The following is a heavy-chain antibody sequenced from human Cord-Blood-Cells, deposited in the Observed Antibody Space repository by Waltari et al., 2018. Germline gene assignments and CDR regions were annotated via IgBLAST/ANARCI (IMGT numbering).Heavy chain of an antibody. CDR2: INPNRGGT. D-gene: IGHD6-13*01. V-gene: IGHV1-2*02. CDR3: ARDLNTAAAGFFDY. CDR1: GYTFTGYY. Sequence: QVQLVQSGAEVKKPGASVKVSCKASGYTFTGYYMHWVRQAPGQGLEGMGWINPNRGGTNYAQKFQGRVTMTRDTSISTAYMELSRLRSDDTAVYYCARDLNTAAAGFFDYWGQGTLVTVSS. J-gene: IGHJ4*02.